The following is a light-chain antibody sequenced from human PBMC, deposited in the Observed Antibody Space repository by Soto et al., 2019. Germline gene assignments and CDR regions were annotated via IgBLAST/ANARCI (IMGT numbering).Light chain of an antibody. Sequence: EIVLTQSPGTLSLSPGERATLSFSASQSVSSSYLAWYQQKPGQAPRLLIYGASSRATGIPARFSGSGSGTEFTLTISSLQSEDFAVYYCQQYNNWPVTFGQGTKVDIK. J-gene: IGKJ1*01. CDR2: GAS. CDR1: QSVSSSY. CDR3: QQYNNWPVT. V-gene: IGKV3D-15*01.